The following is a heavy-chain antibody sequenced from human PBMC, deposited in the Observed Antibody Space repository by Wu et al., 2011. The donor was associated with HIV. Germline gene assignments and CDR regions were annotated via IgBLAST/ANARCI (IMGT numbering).Heavy chain of an antibody. CDR1: YW. J-gene: IGHJ5*02. CDR2: SILVTLIP. Sequence: YWIGWVRQMPGKAWSGWGSSILVTLIPDTARPSQGQVTISADKSISTAYLQWSSLKASDTAMYYCARRWASCSSTSCQGNWFDPWGQGTLVTVSS. CDR3: ARRWASCSSTSCQGNWFDP. D-gene: IGHD2-2*01. V-gene: IGHV5-51*01.